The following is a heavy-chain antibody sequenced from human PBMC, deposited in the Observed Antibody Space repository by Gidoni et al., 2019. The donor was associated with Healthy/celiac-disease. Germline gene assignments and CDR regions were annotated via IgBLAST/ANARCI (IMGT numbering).Heavy chain of an antibody. CDR1: GFTFSSYE. V-gene: IGHV3-48*03. J-gene: IGHJ4*02. CDR3: ARVQFYDYVWGSYRYTGYDY. Sequence: LVQPGGSLRLSCAASGFTFSSYEMNWVRQAPGKGLEWVSYISSSGSTIYYADSVKGRFTISRDNAKNSLYLQMNSLRAEDTAVYYCARVQFYDYVWGSYRYTGYDYWGQGTLVTVSS. D-gene: IGHD3-16*02. CDR2: ISSSGSTI.